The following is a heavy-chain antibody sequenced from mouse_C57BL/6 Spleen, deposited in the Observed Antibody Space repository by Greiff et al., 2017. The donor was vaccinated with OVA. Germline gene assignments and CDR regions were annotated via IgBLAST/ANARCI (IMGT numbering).Heavy chain of an antibody. CDR3: ASYGSSYGWYFDV. CDR1: GFTFSDYY. D-gene: IGHD1-1*01. J-gene: IGHJ1*03. Sequence: EVKLMESEGGLVQPGSSMKLSCTASGFTFSDYYMAWVRQVPEKGLEWVANINYDGSSTYYLDSLKSRFIISRDNAKNILYLQMSSLKSEDTATYYCASYGSSYGWYFDVWGTGTTVTVSS. V-gene: IGHV5-16*01. CDR2: INYDGSST.